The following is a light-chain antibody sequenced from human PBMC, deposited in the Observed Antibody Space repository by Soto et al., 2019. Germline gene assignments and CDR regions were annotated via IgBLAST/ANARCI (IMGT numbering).Light chain of an antibody. CDR1: QSISSY. Sequence: DIQMTQSPSSLSASVGDRVSITCPASQSISSYVNWYQQKPGKAPKLLIYAASSLQSGVPSRFSGSGSGTDFTLTIRSLQSDDFATYYCQQTYSTPWTFGLGTKVDI. V-gene: IGKV1-39*01. CDR3: QQTYSTPWT. J-gene: IGKJ1*01. CDR2: AAS.